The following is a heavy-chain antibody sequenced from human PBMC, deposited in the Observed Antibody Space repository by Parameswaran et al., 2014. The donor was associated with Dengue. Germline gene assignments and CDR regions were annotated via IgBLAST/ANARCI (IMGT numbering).Heavy chain of an antibody. D-gene: IGHD4-23*01. Sequence: VRQMPGKGLEWMGIIYPGDSDTRYSPSFQGQVTISADKSMSTAYLQWSSLKASDTAMYYCARRGRDTVVTPIDYWGQGTLVTVSS. V-gene: IGHV5-51*01. J-gene: IGHJ4*02. CDR3: ARRGRDTVVTPIDY. CDR2: IYPGDSDT.